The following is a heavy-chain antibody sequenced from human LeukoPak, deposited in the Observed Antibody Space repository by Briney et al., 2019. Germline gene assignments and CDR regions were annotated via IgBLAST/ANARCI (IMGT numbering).Heavy chain of an antibody. CDR2: INPSGDIT. J-gene: IGHJ5*02. D-gene: IGHD2-21*02. V-gene: IGHV1-46*01. CDR1: GYTFTRHY. CDR3: ARDNSMRDTAWWFDP. Sequence: ASVKVSCKASGYTFTRHYMHWVRQAPGQGLEWMGIINPSGDITSYAQKFQGRGIMTRDMSTSTDYMELSSLRSEDTAVYYCARDNSMRDTAWWFDPWGQGTLVTVSS.